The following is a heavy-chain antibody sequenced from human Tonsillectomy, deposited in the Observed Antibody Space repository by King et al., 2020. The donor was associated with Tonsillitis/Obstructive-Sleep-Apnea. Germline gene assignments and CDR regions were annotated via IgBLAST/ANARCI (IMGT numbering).Heavy chain of an antibody. Sequence: VQLQESGAGLVKPSETLSLTCTVSGGSISSYYWSWIRQPPGKGLEWIGYIYYSGSTNYNPSLKSRVTISVDTYKNQFSLKLSSVTAADTAVYYCARRVRLRAPFDYWGQGTLVTVSS. D-gene: IGHD4/OR15-4a*01. CDR2: IYYSGST. CDR3: ARRVRLRAPFDY. V-gene: IGHV4-59*08. CDR1: GGSISSYY. J-gene: IGHJ4*02.